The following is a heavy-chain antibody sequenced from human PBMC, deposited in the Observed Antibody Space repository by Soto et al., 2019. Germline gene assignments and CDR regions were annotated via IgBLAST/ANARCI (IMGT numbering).Heavy chain of an antibody. V-gene: IGHV4-59*01. J-gene: IGHJ4*02. CDR2: IYYSGST. CDR3: ASLRIVGATTVDY. CDR1: GGSISSYY. Sequence: SETLSLTCTVSGGSISSYYWSWIRQPPGKGLEWIGYIYYSGSTNYNPSLKSRVTISVDTSKNQFSLKLSSVTAADTAVYYCASLRIVGATTVDYWGQGTLVTVS. D-gene: IGHD1-26*01.